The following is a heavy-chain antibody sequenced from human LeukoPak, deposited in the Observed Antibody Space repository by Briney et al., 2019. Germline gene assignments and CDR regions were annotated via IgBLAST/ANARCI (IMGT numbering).Heavy chain of an antibody. CDR2: INPSGST. V-gene: IGHV4-61*02. CDR3: ARDRRYCSNGSCYTGLYYFDY. J-gene: IGHJ4*02. CDR1: GGSINFGTYY. D-gene: IGHD2-2*02. Sequence: PSETLSLTCTVSGGSINFGTYYWTWIRQPAGKGLEWIGRINPSGSTDYNPSLKSRVTISVDTSKNQFSLKLTSVTAADTAVYYCARDRRYCSNGSCYTGLYYFDYWGQGTLVTVSS.